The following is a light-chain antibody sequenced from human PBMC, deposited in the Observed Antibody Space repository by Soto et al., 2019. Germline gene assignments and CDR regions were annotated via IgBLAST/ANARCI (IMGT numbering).Light chain of an antibody. V-gene: IGKV1-5*01. CDR3: QQYGSSFT. J-gene: IGKJ3*01. CDR2: DAS. Sequence: DIQMTQKKSTLSASVGDRVSITCRASQSISSWLAWYQQKPGKAPTLLIYDASSLESGVPSRFSGSGSGTEFTLTISSLQPDDFAVYYCQQYGSSFTFGPGTIVDV. CDR1: QSISSW.